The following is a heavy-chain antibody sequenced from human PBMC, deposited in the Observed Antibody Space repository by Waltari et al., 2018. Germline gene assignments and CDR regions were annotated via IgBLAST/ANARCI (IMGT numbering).Heavy chain of an antibody. CDR1: GFSFCSSA. Sequence: QLQLVASGGGVVQPGGSLRLSCAASGFSFCSSAVHWVRQAPGKGLEWVAVISYDGSNKFNADSVKGRFTISRDNSKSTLYLQMNSLRVEDTALYYCARSLRFFDCPDGYWGQGTLVTVSS. CDR2: ISYDGSNK. CDR3: ARSLRFFDCPDGY. D-gene: IGHD3-9*01. J-gene: IGHJ4*02. V-gene: IGHV3-30*04.